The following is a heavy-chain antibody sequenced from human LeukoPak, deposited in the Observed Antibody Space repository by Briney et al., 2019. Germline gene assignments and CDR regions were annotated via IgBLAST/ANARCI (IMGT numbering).Heavy chain of an antibody. V-gene: IGHV4-4*07. CDR2: IYSSGST. J-gene: IGHJ4*02. CDR1: GGSISNYY. Sequence: SQTLSLTCTVSGGSISNYYWSWIRQPAGKGLEWIGRIYSSGSTDYNPSLKSRVTMSVDTSKNQFSLNLRSVTAADTAVYYCARGPPPDFDCWGQGTLVTVSS. CDR3: ARGPPPDFDC.